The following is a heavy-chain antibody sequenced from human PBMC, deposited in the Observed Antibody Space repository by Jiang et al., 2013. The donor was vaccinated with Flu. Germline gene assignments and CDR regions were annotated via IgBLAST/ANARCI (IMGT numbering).Heavy chain of an antibody. Sequence: GAEVKKPGESLRISCQGSGYTFTKNWITWVRQVPGKGLEWMGKIDPTDSYTIYSPSFQGHVTISADKSTSIVYLQWNSLKASDSAIYYCARRAVTMTNYYYGMDVWGQGTTVTVSS. CDR3: ARRAVTMTNYYYGMDV. J-gene: IGHJ6*02. CDR1: GYTFTKNW. V-gene: IGHV5-10-1*01. CDR2: IDPTDSYT. D-gene: IGHD4-17*01.